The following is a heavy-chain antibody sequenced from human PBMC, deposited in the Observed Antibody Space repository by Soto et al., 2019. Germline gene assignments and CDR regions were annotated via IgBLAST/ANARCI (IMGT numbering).Heavy chain of an antibody. Sequence: SQTLSLTCAISGDSVSGSSAAWNWIRQSPSRGLEWLGRTYYRSRWYNDYAVSVKSRITVTPDTSKNQFSLHLNSVSPEDTAVYYCAREFLYYVSSDSYLDYWGQGALVTVSS. J-gene: IGHJ4*02. CDR1: GDSVSGSSAA. CDR3: AREFLYYVSSDSYLDY. V-gene: IGHV6-1*01. CDR2: TYYRSRWYN. D-gene: IGHD3-16*01.